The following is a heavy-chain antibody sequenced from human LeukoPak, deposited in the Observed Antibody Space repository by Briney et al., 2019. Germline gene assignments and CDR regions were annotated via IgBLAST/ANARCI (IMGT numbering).Heavy chain of an antibody. J-gene: IGHJ4*02. D-gene: IGHD4-11*01. V-gene: IGHV3-74*01. CDR3: AAGPSSNGHQLPY. Sequence: GGSLRLSCAASGNYWMHWVRQVPGKGLVWVSHINSDGSWTSYADSVKGRFTISKDNAKNTVYLQMNSLRVEDSAVYYCAAGPSSNGHQLPYWGQGTLVTVSS. CDR1: GNYW. CDR2: INSDGSWT.